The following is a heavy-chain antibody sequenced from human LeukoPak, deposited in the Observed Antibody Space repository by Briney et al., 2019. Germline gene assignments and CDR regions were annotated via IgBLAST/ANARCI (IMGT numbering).Heavy chain of an antibody. V-gene: IGHV3-20*04. CDR2: INWNGGST. D-gene: IGHD5-24*01. CDR3: VRLGRDGYTYGAAY. CDR1: GYIFDDYG. J-gene: IGHJ1*01. Sequence: GGSLRLSCADSGYIFDDYGMRWVRQAPGKGLGWVAGINWNGGSTGYAASVKGRCTISRDNAKTALYLEMNSLRVEDTAFYYCVRLGRDGYTYGAAYWGQGALVTVSS.